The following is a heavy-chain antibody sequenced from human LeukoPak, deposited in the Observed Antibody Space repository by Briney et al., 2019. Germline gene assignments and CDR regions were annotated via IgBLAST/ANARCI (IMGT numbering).Heavy chain of an antibody. V-gene: IGHV4-39*01. CDR1: GGSIDSSSYY. CDR3: SSSDYVYYFDY. Sequence: SSETLSLTCTVSGGSIDSSSYYWGWIRQPPGKGLEWIGSIYYSGSTYYNPSLKSRVTISVDTSKNQFSLKLSSVTAADTAVYYCSSSDYVYYFDYWGQGTLVTVPS. CDR2: IYYSGST. J-gene: IGHJ4*02. D-gene: IGHD4/OR15-4a*01.